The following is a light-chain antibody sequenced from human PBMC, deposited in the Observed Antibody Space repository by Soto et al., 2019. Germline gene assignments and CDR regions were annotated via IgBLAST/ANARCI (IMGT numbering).Light chain of an antibody. V-gene: IGKV4-1*01. Sequence: DIVMTQSPDSLAVSLGERATINCKSSQSVLYSSNNMNYLAWYQQKPGQPPKLIIHWASTRESGVPDRFSGSGSGTDFTLTINSLQAEDVAVYYCQQYYSTPDTFGQGTKLEIK. CDR1: QSVLYSSNNMNY. J-gene: IGKJ2*01. CDR3: QQYYSTPDT. CDR2: WAS.